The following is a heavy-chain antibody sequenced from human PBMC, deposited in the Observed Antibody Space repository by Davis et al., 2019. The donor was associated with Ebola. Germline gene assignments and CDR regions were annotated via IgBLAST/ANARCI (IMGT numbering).Heavy chain of an antibody. Sequence: SVKVSCKASGGTFSSYAISWVRQAPGQGLEWMGGIIPIFGTANYAQKFQGRVTITADESTSTAYMELSSLRSEDTAVYYCARGGVGYCSSTSCYVGSWFDPWGQGTLVTVSS. CDR3: ARGGVGYCSSTSCYVGSWFDP. CDR2: IIPIFGTA. CDR1: GGTFSSYA. V-gene: IGHV1-69*13. J-gene: IGHJ5*02. D-gene: IGHD2-2*01.